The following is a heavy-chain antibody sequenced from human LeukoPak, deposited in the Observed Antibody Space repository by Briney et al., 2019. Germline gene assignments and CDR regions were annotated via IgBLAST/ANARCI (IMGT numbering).Heavy chain of an antibody. CDR2: MNPNSGNT. Sequence: ASVKVSCKASGYTFTGYYMHWVRQAPGQGLEWMGWMNPNSGNTGYAQKFQGRVTMTRNTSISTAYMELSSLRSEDTAVYYCARGAFDIWGQGTVVTVSS. J-gene: IGHJ3*02. CDR3: ARGAFDI. CDR1: GYTFTGYY. V-gene: IGHV1-8*02.